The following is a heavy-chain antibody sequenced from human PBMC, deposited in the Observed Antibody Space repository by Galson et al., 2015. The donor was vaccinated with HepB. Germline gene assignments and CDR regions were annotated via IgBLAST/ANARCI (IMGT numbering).Heavy chain of an antibody. V-gene: IGHV3-23*01. CDR2: ISGTGART. D-gene: IGHD2-21*01. CDR1: GLTFSDYA. CDR3: AREHSMVIWYFDL. Sequence: SLRLSCAGSGLTFSDYAVNWVRQAPGKGLEWVSRISGTGARTKDADSVKGRFTISRDNSKNTVSLQMSGLRAEDTGIYYCAREHSMVIWYFDLWGRGTLVTVSS. J-gene: IGHJ2*01.